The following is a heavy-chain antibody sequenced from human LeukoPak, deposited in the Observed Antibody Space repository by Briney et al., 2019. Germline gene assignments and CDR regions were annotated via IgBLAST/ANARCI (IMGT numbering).Heavy chain of an antibody. J-gene: IGHJ6*04. CDR3: ARDERDTMVRGVAAPYYYGMDV. Sequence: VASVKVSCKASGYTFTSYYMHWVRQAPGQGLEWMGIINPSGGSTSYAQKFQGRVTMTRDTYTSTVYMELSSLRSEDTAVYYCARDERDTMVRGVAAPYYYGMDVWGKGTTVTVSS. CDR1: GYTFTSYY. CDR2: INPSGGST. D-gene: IGHD3-10*01. V-gene: IGHV1-46*01.